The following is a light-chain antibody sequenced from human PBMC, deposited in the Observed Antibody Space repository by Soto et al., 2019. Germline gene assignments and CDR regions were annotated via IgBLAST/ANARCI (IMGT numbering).Light chain of an antibody. CDR2: GAS. J-gene: IGKJ4*01. CDR1: QSVSSSY. V-gene: IGKV3-20*01. CDR3: QQYGSSPPFT. Sequence: EIVLTQSPGTLSLSPGERATLSCRASQSVSSSYLAWYQQKPGQAPRLLIYGASSTATGIPDRFSGRGSGTDFTLTISTLEPEDFAVYYCQQYGSSPPFTFGRGTKVEIK.